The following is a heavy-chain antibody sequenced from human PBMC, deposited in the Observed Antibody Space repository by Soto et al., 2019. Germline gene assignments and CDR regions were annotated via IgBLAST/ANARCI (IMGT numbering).Heavy chain of an antibody. CDR3: AREYYGLLTGYYNDH. D-gene: IGHD3-9*01. V-gene: IGHV3-74*01. CDR1: GFPFSSYW. J-gene: IGHJ4*02. Sequence: EVQLVESGGDSVQPGGSLRLSCAASGFPFSSYWMHWVRHTPGKGLEWVSRISGDGTTIYYADSVTGRFTVSIHNAKNTLSLQMSGLGAEDTAVYYCAREYYGLLTGYYNDHWGQGTLVSVSS. CDR2: ISGDGTTI.